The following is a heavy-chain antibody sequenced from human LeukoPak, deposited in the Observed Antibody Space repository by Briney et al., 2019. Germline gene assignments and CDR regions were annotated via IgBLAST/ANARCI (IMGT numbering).Heavy chain of an antibody. Sequence: GGSLRLSCAASGLTFSNAWMNWVRQAPGKELEWVGRIKSKTDGGTIDYAAPVKGRFTISRDDSKNTLYLQMDSLTTEDTAVYYCSMVRGVTNYLDYWGQGTLVTVSS. J-gene: IGHJ4*02. D-gene: IGHD3-10*01. CDR3: SMVRGVTNYLDY. CDR1: GLTFSNAW. CDR2: IKSKTDGGTI. V-gene: IGHV3-15*01.